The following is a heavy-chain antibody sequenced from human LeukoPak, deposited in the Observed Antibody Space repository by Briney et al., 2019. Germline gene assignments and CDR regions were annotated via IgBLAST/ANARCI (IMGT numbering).Heavy chain of an antibody. Sequence: SETLSLTCTVSGGSISSYYWSWIRQPPGKGLEWIAYIYYSGSTNYNPSLKSRVTISVDTSKNQFSLKLSSVTAADTAVYYCARRRGGVTMVRGPRGAFDYWGQGTLVTVSS. V-gene: IGHV4-59*12. J-gene: IGHJ4*02. CDR1: GGSISSYY. D-gene: IGHD3-10*01. CDR2: IYYSGST. CDR3: ARRRGGVTMVRGPRGAFDY.